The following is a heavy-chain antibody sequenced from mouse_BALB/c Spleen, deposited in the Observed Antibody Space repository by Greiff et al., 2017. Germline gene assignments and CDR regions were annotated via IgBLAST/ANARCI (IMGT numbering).Heavy chain of an antibody. V-gene: IGHV1-20*02. CDR1: GYSFTGYF. J-gene: IGHJ1*01. CDR3: ARGGNYRYFDV. CDR2: INPYNGDT. D-gene: IGHD2-1*01. Sequence: EVKLQESGPELVKPGASVKISCKASGYSFTGYFMNWVMQSHGKSLEWIGRINPYNGDTFYNQKFKGKATLTVDKSSSTAHMELRSLASEDSAVYYCARGGNYRYFDVWGAGTTVTVSS.